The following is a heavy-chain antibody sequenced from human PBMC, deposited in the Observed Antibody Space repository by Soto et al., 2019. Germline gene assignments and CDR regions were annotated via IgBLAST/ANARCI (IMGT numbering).Heavy chain of an antibody. D-gene: IGHD3-10*01. CDR1: GGSISSGGYY. CDR2: IYYSGST. CDR3: ARAGRLDPLNWFDP. J-gene: IGHJ5*02. Sequence: QVQLQESGPGLVRPSQTLSLTCTVSGGSISSGGYYWSWIRQHPGKGLEWIGYIYYSGSTYYNPSLKGRVTMSVDTSKNQFSLKLSSVTAADTAVYFCARAGRLDPLNWFDPWGQGTLVTVSS. V-gene: IGHV4-31*03.